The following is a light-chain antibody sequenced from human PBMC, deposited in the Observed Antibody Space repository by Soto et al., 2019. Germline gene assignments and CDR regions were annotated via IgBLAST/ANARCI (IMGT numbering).Light chain of an antibody. CDR3: SSYAGSNNYV. V-gene: IGLV2-8*01. J-gene: IGLJ1*01. CDR1: SSDVGAYNY. CDR2: EVS. Sequence: QSVLTQPPSASGSPGQSVTISCTGTSSDVGAYNYVSWYQQHPGKAPKLMIYEVSKRPSGVPDRFSDSKSGNTASLTVSGLQAEDEADYYCSSYAGSNNYVFGTGTKVTVL.